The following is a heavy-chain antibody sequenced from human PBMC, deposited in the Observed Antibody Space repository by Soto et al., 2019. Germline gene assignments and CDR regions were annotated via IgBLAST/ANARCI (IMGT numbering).Heavy chain of an antibody. J-gene: IGHJ5*02. D-gene: IGHD2-15*01. CDR1: GGTFSSYA. CDR2: IIPIFGTA. CDR3: ARIYCSCGSCYSAGWFDP. Sequence: AASVKVSCKASGGTFSSYAISWVRQAPGQGLEWMGGIIPIFGTANYAQKFQGRVTITADKSTSTAYMELSSLRSEDTAVYYCARIYCSCGSCYSAGWFDPWGQGTLVTV. V-gene: IGHV1-69*06.